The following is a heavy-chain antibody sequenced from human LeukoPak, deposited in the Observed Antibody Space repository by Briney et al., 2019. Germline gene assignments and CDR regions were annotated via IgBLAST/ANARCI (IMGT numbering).Heavy chain of an antibody. D-gene: IGHD6-19*01. CDR3: ARRAVAGKDYFDY. J-gene: IGHJ4*02. CDR2: IYSGGST. V-gene: IGHV3-66*01. CDR1: GFTVSSNY. Sequence: PGGSLRLSCAASGFTVSSNYMSWVRQAPGKGLEWVSVIYSGGSTYYADSVKGRFTISRDNSKNTLYLQMNSLRAGDTAVYYCARRAVAGKDYFDYWGQGTLVTVSS.